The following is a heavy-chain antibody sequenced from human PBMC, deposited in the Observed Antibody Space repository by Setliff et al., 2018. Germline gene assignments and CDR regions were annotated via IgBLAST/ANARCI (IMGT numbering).Heavy chain of an antibody. Sequence: LRLSCAASGFIFSSYGMYWVRQAPGKGPEWVAFIRFDGSNKYYEGSVKGRFTISRDNSQNTLHLQMNSQRPEDTAVYYCAKDGGMAAVAGSMDIWGKGTTVTVSS. CDR1: GFIFSSYG. D-gene: IGHD6-19*01. CDR3: AKDGGMAAVAGSMDI. V-gene: IGHV3-30*02. CDR2: IRFDGSNK. J-gene: IGHJ6*03.